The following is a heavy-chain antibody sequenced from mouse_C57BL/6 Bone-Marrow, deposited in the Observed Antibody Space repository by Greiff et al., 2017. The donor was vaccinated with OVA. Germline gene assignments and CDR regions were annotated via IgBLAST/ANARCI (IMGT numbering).Heavy chain of an antibody. CDR2: ISNGGGRT. V-gene: IGHV5-12*01. J-gene: IGHJ2*01. Sequence: EVMLVESGGGLVQPGGSLKLSCAASGFTFSDYYMYWVRQTPEKRLEWVAYISNGGGRTYYPDTVKGRFTISRDNAKNTLYLQMSRLKSEDTAMYYCARRGYFDYWGQGTTLTVSS. CDR3: ARRGYFDY. CDR1: GFTFSDYY.